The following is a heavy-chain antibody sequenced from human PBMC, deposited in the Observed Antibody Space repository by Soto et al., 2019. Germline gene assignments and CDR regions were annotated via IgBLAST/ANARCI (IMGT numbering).Heavy chain of an antibody. V-gene: IGHV3-48*01. J-gene: IGHJ4*02. CDR3: ARDGGYCTNGVCPGY. CDR1: GFTFSSYS. CDR2: ISSSSSTI. D-gene: IGHD2-8*01. Sequence: GSLRLSCAASGFTFSSYSMNWVRQAPGKGLAWVSYISSSSSTIYYEDSVKGRFTISRDNTKNARYLQMNSLRGEDTAVYYCARDGGYCTNGVCPGYWGEGTLVTVSS.